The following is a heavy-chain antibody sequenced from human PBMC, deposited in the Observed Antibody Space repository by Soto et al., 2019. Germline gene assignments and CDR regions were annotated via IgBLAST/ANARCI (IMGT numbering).Heavy chain of an antibody. CDR1: GGSISDSSYF. CDR2: IYYSGST. V-gene: IGHV4-39*01. CDR3: ARRGVSSYYSNY. D-gene: IGHD2-15*01. Sequence: PEETLSLTCTVSGGSISDSSYFWDWIRQPPGKGLEWIGNIYYSGSTYYNLSLKSRVTISVDTSKNQFSLKLSSVTAADTAVYYCARRGVSSYYSNYWCLGTLVTVSS. J-gene: IGHJ4*02.